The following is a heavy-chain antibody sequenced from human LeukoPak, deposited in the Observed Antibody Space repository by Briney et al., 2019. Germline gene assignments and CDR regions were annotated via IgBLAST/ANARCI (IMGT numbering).Heavy chain of an antibody. CDR3: AGVMRGAFDI. J-gene: IGHJ3*02. D-gene: IGHD3-16*01. V-gene: IGHV3-30*02. CDR1: GFTFSSYG. CDR2: IRYDGSNK. Sequence: PGGSLRLSCAASGFTFSSYGMHWVRQAPGKGLEWVAFIRYDGSNKYYADSVKGRFTISRDNSRNTLYLQLDSLRAEDTAIYYCAGVMRGAFDIWGQGTLVTVSS.